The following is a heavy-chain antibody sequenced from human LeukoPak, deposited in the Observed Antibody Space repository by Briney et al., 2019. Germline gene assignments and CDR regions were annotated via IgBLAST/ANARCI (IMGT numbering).Heavy chain of an antibody. V-gene: IGHV3-23*01. CDR3: AKGTSTHTSGSGWYY. Sequence: GGSLRLSCAASGFTFSSYAMSRVRQAPGKGLEWVSAISGSGGSTYYADSVKGRFTISRDNSKNTLYLQMNSLRAEDTAVYYCAKGTSTHTSGSGWYYWGQGTLVTVSS. D-gene: IGHD6-19*01. CDR1: GFTFSSYA. CDR2: ISGSGGST. J-gene: IGHJ4*02.